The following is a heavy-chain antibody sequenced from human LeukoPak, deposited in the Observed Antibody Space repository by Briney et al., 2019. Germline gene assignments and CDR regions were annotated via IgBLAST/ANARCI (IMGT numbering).Heavy chain of an antibody. D-gene: IGHD2-2*01. CDR1: GGTFSSYA. J-gene: IGHJ4*02. CDR3: ARVSDCSSTSCPPTY. Sequence: SVKVSCKASGGTFSSYAISWVRQAPRQGLEWMGGIIPIFGTANYAQKFQGRVTITTDESTSTAYMELSSLRSEDTAVYYCARVSDCSSTSCPPTYWGQGTLVTVSS. CDR2: IIPIFGTA. V-gene: IGHV1-69*05.